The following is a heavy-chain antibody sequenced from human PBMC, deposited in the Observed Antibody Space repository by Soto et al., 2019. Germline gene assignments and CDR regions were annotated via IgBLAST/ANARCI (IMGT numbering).Heavy chain of an antibody. CDR2: INAGNGNT. CDR1: GYTFTSYA. J-gene: IGHJ4*02. CDR3: ARDRSTSMEPLFDY. V-gene: IGHV1-3*01. D-gene: IGHD5-18*01. Sequence: QVQLVQSGAEVKKPGASVKVSCKASGYTFTSYAMHWVRQAPGQRLEWMGWINAGNGNTKYSQKFQGRVTITRDTSASTAYMELNSLRSEDTAVYYCARDRSTSMEPLFDYWGQGTLVTVSS.